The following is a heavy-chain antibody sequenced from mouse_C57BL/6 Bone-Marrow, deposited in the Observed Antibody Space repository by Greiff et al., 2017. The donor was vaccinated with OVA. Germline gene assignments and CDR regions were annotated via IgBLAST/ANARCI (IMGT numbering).Heavy chain of an antibody. Sequence: VQLQQSGPGLVQPSQSLSITCTVSGFSLTSYGVHWVRQSPGKGLEWRRVLWSGGSTYYNAAFISRLSISKDNSKSQVFFKMNSLQADDTAIYYCARGVGSSPNYFDYWGQGTTLTVSS. CDR1: GFSLTSYG. CDR3: ARGVGSSPNYFDY. J-gene: IGHJ2*01. V-gene: IGHV2-2*01. CDR2: LWSGGST. D-gene: IGHD1-1*01.